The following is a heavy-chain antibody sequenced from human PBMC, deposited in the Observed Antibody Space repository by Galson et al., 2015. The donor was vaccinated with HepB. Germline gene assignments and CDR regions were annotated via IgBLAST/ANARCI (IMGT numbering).Heavy chain of an antibody. J-gene: IGHJ3*02. CDR1: GFTFTRYW. V-gene: IGHV5-51*01. CDR2: IYPGDADT. D-gene: IGHD3-22*01. Sequence: QSGAEVKKPGESLTISCKGSGFTFTRYWIGWVRQMPGKGLEWLGIIYPGDADTRSSASFPGKVTFSADKSITTAYLQWSSLKASDTAMYYCARASDSSGFDIWGQGTMVTVSS. CDR3: ARASDSSGFDI.